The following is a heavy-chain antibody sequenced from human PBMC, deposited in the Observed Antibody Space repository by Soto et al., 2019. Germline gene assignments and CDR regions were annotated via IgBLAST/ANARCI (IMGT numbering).Heavy chain of an antibody. CDR1: GYTFTSYA. Sequence: ASVKVSCKASGYTFTSYAMHWVRQAPGQRLEWMGWINAGNGNTKYSQKFQGRVTITRDTSASTAYMELSSLRSEDTGVYYCARDKDRPQLGGNYYYIMDVWGQGTTVTVSS. D-gene: IGHD3-3*02. CDR2: INAGNGNT. CDR3: ARDKDRPQLGGNYYYIMDV. J-gene: IGHJ6*02. V-gene: IGHV1-3*01.